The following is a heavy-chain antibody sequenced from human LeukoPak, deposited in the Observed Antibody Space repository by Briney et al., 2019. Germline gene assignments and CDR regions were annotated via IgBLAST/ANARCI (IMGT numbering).Heavy chain of an antibody. CDR1: VVSFSGYY. CDR3: ARGYYGSGSHCCHMDV. CDR2: INHSGST. V-gene: IGHV4-34*01. J-gene: IGHJ6*03. Sequence: SETLSLTCAVYVVSFSGYYWSWIRRPPGKGLEWIGEINHSGSTNYNSSLKSRVTISVDTSKNQFSLKLSSVTAADTAVYYCARGYYGSGSHCCHMDVWGKGTTITVS. D-gene: IGHD3-10*01.